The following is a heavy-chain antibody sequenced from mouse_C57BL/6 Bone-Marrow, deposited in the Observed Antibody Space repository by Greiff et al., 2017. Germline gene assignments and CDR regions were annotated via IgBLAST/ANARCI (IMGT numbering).Heavy chain of an antibody. V-gene: IGHV1-54*01. J-gene: IGHJ4*01. CDR2: MHPNGGSP. D-gene: IGHD2-4*01. Sequence: QVQLKQSGAELVRPGTSVKVSCKASGYAFTNYLIEWVKQRPGQGLEWIGMMHPNGGSPDYNEKFKSGATLSVDKSSRTAYMELSSLTSEDSAVYYCARSYDYDDYTMDYWGQGTSVTVSS. CDR1: GYAFTNYL. CDR3: ARSYDYDDYTMDY.